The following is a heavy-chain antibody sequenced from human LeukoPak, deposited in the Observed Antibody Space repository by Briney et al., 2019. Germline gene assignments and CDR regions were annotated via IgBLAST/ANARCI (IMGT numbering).Heavy chain of an antibody. CDR3: AKEIYRGYSYGTELDY. Sequence: GGSLRLSCAASGFTFSSYGMHWVRQAPGKGLEWVAVISYDGSNKYYADSVKGRFTISRDNSKNTLYLQMNSLRAEDTAVYYCAKEIYRGYSYGTELDYWGQGTLVTVSS. CDR1: GFTFSSYG. J-gene: IGHJ4*02. CDR2: ISYDGSNK. V-gene: IGHV3-30*18. D-gene: IGHD5-18*01.